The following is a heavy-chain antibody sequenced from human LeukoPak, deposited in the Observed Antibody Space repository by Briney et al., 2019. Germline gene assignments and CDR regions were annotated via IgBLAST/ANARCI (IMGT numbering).Heavy chain of an antibody. J-gene: IGHJ3*02. CDR2: ISWNSGSI. CDR1: GFTFDDYA. CDR3: AKDMGYGPRAFDI. D-gene: IGHD5-18*01. Sequence: GGSLRLSCAASGFTFDDYAMHWVRQAPGKGLEWVSGISWNSGSIGYADSVKGRLTISRDNAKNSLYLQMNSLRAEDTALYYCAKDMGYGPRAFDIWGQGTMVTVSS. V-gene: IGHV3-9*01.